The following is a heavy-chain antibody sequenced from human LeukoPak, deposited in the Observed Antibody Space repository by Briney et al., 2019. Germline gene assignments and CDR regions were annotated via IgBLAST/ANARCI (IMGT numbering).Heavy chain of an antibody. CDR2: IIPIFGTA. Sequence: ASVKVSCKASGGTFSSYAISWVRQAPGQGLEWMGGIIPIFGTANYAQKFQGRVTITTDESTSTAYMELSSLRSEDTAVYYCARAKVPSGYDYGWRVYYYYMDVWGKGTTVTVSS. V-gene: IGHV1-69*05. D-gene: IGHD5-12*01. CDR3: ARAKVPSGYDYGWRVYYYYMDV. J-gene: IGHJ6*03. CDR1: GGTFSSYA.